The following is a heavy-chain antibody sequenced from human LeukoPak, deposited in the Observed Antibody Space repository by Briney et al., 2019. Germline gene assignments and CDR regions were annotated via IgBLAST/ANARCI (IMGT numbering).Heavy chain of an antibody. CDR1: GGSISSYY. D-gene: IGHD1-14*01. CDR3: ASEPGGTAAFDI. Sequence: PSQSLSLTCTVSGGSISSYYCGWIRQTPGRGLGWIAYIYYMGKTNTNPSSKSQFRLSREKAKNQLSLKLSAVTAADAPVYYWASEPGGTAAFDIWGQGTMVTVSS. J-gene: IGHJ3*02. CDR2: IYYMGKT. V-gene: IGHV4-59*08.